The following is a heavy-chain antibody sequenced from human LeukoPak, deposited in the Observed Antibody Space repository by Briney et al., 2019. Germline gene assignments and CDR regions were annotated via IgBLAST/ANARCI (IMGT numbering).Heavy chain of an antibody. V-gene: IGHV4-59*01. CDR3: AVTDYVGIFDY. CDR1: GGSISSYY. J-gene: IGHJ4*02. CDR2: IYYSGST. Sequence: PSETLSLTCTVSGGSISSYYWSWIRQPPGKGLEWIGYIYYSGSTNYNPSLKSRVTISVDTSKNQFSLKLSSVTAADTAVYYCAVTDYVGIFDYWGQGTPVTVSS. D-gene: IGHD4-17*01.